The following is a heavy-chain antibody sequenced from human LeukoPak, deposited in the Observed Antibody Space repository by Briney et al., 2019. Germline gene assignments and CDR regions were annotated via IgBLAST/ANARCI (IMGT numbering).Heavy chain of an antibody. CDR3: ARDYYYDSSGYSPLNYFDY. J-gene: IGHJ4*02. D-gene: IGHD3-22*01. CDR1: GGSISSYY. CDR2: IYTSGST. Sequence: PSETLSLTCTVSGGSISSYYWSWIRQPAGKGLEWIGRIYTSGSTNYNPSLKSRVTMSVDTSKNQFSLKLSSVTAADTAVYYCARDYYYDSSGYSPLNYFDYWGQGTLVTVSS. V-gene: IGHV4-4*07.